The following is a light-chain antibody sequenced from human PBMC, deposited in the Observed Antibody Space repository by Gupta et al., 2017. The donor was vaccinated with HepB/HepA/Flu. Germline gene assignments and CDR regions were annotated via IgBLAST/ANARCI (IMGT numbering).Light chain of an antibody. V-gene: IGLV7-43*01. J-gene: IGLJ3*02. CDR1: TGAVTSGYY. CDR2: STD. Sequence: TVVPQEPSLTVSPGGTVTLTCAFSTGAVTSGYYPNWFQQKPGQAPRALIHSTDNKHAWTPDRFSGSLLGGKAALTLSGVQPEDEAEYYCLLYDRGAVVFGGGTRLTVL. CDR3: LLYDRGAVV.